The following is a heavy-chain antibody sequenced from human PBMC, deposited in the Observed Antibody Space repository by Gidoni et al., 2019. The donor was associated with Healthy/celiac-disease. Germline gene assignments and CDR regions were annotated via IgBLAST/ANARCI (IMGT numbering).Heavy chain of an antibody. D-gene: IGHD1-26*01. CDR3: ARSIVGAKKSFFGIGY. CDR2: IWYDGSNK. V-gene: IGHV3-33*01. J-gene: IGHJ4*02. Sequence: VAVIWYDGSNKYYADSVKGRFTISRDNSKNTLYLQMNSLRAEDTAVYYCARSIVGAKKSFFGIGYWGQGTLVTVSS.